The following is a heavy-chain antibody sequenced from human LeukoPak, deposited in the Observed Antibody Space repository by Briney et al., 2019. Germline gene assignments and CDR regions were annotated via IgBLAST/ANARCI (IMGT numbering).Heavy chain of an antibody. J-gene: IGHJ4*02. CDR3: AKDRGSSSWYRYFDY. Sequence: GGSLRLSCAASGFTFDDYAMHWVRQAPGKGLEWVSGISWNSGSIGYADSVKGRFTISRDNAKNSLYLQMNSLRAEDTALYYYAKDRGSSSWYRYFDYWGQGTLVAVSS. D-gene: IGHD6-13*01. V-gene: IGHV3-9*01. CDR1: GFTFDDYA. CDR2: ISWNSGSI.